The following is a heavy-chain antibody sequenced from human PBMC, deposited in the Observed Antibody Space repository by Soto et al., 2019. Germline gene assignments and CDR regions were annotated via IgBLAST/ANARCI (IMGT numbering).Heavy chain of an antibody. J-gene: IGHJ4*02. CDR1: GFAFTNVW. CDR2: IKSKPDGETT. D-gene: IGHD3-3*01. V-gene: IGHV3-15*07. CDR3: HTYDFGGGHTPL. Sequence: QLVESGGGLVKPGGSLALSCAGSGFAFTNVWLHWVRQAPGKGLEWVGRIKSKPDGETTDYAAPVKGRFTISRDDSTNTLYLQMNSLQTEDSGLYYCHTYDFGGGHTPLWGQGTLVTVSS.